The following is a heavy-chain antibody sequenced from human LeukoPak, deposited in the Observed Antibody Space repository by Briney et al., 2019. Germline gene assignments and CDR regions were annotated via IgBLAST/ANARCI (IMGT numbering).Heavy chain of an antibody. V-gene: IGHV1-69*04. CDR1: GGTFSSYT. D-gene: IGHD5-12*01. Sequence: VASVKVSCKASGGTFSSYTISWVRQAPGQGLEWMGRIIHILGIANYAQKFQGRATITADKSTSTAYMELSSLRSEDTAVYYCAREGIAGGYSGYGNFDYWGQGTLVTVSS. CDR2: IIHILGIA. J-gene: IGHJ4*02. CDR3: AREGIAGGYSGYGNFDY.